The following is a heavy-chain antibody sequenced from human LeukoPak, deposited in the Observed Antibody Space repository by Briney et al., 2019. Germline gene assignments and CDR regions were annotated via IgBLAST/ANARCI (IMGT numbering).Heavy chain of an antibody. Sequence: GGSLRLSCAASGFTSSSYWMHWVRQVPGKGLVWVSRISGDGTARNYADSVKGRFTISRDNSKNTLYLQMNSLRAEDTAVYYCASSGYYYSFDYWGQGTLVTVSS. V-gene: IGHV3-74*01. CDR2: ISGDGTAR. CDR1: GFTSSSYW. J-gene: IGHJ4*02. CDR3: ASSGYYYSFDY. D-gene: IGHD3-22*01.